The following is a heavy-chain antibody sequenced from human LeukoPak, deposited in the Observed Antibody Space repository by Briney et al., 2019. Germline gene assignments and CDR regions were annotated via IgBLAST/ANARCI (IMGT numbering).Heavy chain of an antibody. CDR3: AKQNYYDSSGYYYLSDYFDY. Sequence: GRSLRPSCAASGFTFSSYAMSWVRQAPGKGLEWASAISGSGGSTYYADSVKGRFTISRDNSKNTLYLQMNSLRAEDTAVYYCAKQNYYDSSGYYYLSDYFDYWGQGTLVTVSS. V-gene: IGHV3-23*01. CDR2: ISGSGGST. D-gene: IGHD3-22*01. J-gene: IGHJ4*02. CDR1: GFTFSSYA.